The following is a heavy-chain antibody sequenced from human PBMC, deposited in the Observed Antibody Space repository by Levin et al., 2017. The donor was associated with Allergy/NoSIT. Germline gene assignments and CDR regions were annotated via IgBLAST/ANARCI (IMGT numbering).Heavy chain of an antibody. V-gene: IGHV3-21*01. Sequence: GESLKISCAASGFTFSSFSMNWVRQAPGKGLEWVSSISSSGTYIYYADSVRGRFTISRDNAKNSLYLQMNSLRGEDTAVYYCARDNYYGSGRKDWFDPWGQGTLVTVSS. CDR2: ISSSGTYI. CDR3: ARDNYYGSGRKDWFDP. CDR1: GFTFSSFS. J-gene: IGHJ5*02. D-gene: IGHD3-10*01.